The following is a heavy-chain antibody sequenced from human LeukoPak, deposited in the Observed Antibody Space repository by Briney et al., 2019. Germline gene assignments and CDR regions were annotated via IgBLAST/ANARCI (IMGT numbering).Heavy chain of an antibody. V-gene: IGHV3-23*01. CDR3: ARELTGKVYYYYYYMDV. Sequence: GGSLRLSCAASGFTFSRYGMSWVRQAPGKGLEWVSAISGSGGSTYYADSVKGRFTISRDNAKNSLYLQMNSLRAEDTAVYYCARELTGKVYYYYYYMDVWGKGTTVTVSS. J-gene: IGHJ6*03. CDR2: ISGSGGST. D-gene: IGHD3-10*01. CDR1: GFTFSRYG.